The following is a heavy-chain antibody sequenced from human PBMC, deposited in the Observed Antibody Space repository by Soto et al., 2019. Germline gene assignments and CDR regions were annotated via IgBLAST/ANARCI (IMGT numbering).Heavy chain of an antibody. Sequence: EVQMLESGGGLVQPGGSLRLSCAASGFIFSNYAMSWVRQAPGKGLEWVAGMGGANGDTYYADSVRGRFDISRDNSKSTLFLQMNRLRAEDTAVYYCAKDRVNHNSVWDPFDIWGQGTMVTVSS. D-gene: IGHD2-21*01. V-gene: IGHV3-23*01. J-gene: IGHJ3*02. CDR3: AKDRVNHNSVWDPFDI. CDR1: GFIFSNYA. CDR2: MGGANGDT.